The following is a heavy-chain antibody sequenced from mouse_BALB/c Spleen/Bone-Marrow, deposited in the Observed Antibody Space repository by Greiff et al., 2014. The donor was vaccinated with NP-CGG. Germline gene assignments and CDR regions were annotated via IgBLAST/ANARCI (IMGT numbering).Heavy chain of an antibody. J-gene: IGHJ4*01. D-gene: IGHD4-1*01. CDR3: ARWEYYAMDY. V-gene: IGHV14-3*02. CDR1: GFNIKDTY. CDR2: IDTANGNT. Sequence: EVKLEESGAELVKPGASVKLSCTASGFNIKDTYMHWVKQRPEQGLEWIGRIDTANGNTKYDPKFQGKATITADTYSNTAYLQLSSLTSEDTAVYYCARWEYYAMDYWGQGTSVTVSS.